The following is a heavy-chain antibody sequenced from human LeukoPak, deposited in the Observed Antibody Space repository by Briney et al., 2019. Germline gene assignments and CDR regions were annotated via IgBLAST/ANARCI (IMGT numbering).Heavy chain of an antibody. Sequence: GRSLRLSCAASGFTFSSYAMHWVRQAPGKGLEWVAVISYDGSNKYYADSVKGRFTISRDNSKNTLYLQMNSLRAEDTAVYYCAKVLVGATYDAFDIWGQGTMVTVSS. CDR3: AKVLVGATYDAFDI. CDR2: ISYDGSNK. V-gene: IGHV3-30*04. CDR1: GFTFSSYA. J-gene: IGHJ3*02. D-gene: IGHD1-26*01.